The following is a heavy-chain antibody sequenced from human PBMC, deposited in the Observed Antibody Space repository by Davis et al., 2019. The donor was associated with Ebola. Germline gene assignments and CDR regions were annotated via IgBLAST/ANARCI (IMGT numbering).Heavy chain of an antibody. CDR1: GFTFSSYG. V-gene: IGHV3-30*18. CDR3: AKGNLFYWYFDL. CDR2: ISYDGSNK. J-gene: IGHJ2*01. Sequence: GGSLRLSCAASGFTFSSYGMHWVRQAPCKGLVWVPVISYDGSNKYYADSVKGRFTISRDNSKNTLYLQMNSLRAEETAVYYCAKGNLFYWYFDLWGRGTLVTVSS.